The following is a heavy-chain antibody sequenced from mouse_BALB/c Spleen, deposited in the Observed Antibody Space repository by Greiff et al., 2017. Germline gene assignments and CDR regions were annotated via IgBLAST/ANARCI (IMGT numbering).Heavy chain of an antibody. J-gene: IGHJ2*01. D-gene: IGHD6-1*01. CDR3: ARGPHFDY. Sequence: EVQVVESGGGLVQPGGSRKLSCAASGFTFSSFGMHWVRQAPEKGLEWVAYISSGSSTIYYADTVKGRFTISRDNPKNTLFLQMTSLRSEDTAMYYCARGPHFDYWGQGTTLTVSS. V-gene: IGHV5-17*02. CDR1: GFTFSSFG. CDR2: ISSGSSTI.